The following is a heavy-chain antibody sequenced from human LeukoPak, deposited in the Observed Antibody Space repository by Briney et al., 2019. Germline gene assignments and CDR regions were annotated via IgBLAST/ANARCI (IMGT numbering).Heavy chain of an antibody. V-gene: IGHV3-23*01. CDR2: ISGTGGST. Sequence: GGSLRLSCAVSGFTFNYYAMSWVRQAPGKGLEWVSAISGTGGSTHYADSVKGRFTISRDNSKNTLYLQMNSLRAEDTAVYYCAKAGSKWRYFDYWGQGTLVTVSS. J-gene: IGHJ4*02. CDR1: GFTFNYYA. D-gene: IGHD2-2*01. CDR3: AKAGSKWRYFDY.